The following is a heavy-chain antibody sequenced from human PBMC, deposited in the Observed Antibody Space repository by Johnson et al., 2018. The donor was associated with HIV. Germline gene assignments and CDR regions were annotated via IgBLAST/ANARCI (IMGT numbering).Heavy chain of an antibody. CDR2: IKQDGSEK. V-gene: IGHV3-7*05. Sequence: EVQLVESGGGLVQPGGSLRLSCAASGFTFSSYWMSWVRQAPGKGLEWVANIKQDGSEKYYVDSVKGRFTISRDNAKNSLYLQMNSLRAEDTGVYYCTTGTLFFQGSGYTTTYDAFDIWGQGTMVSVSS. CDR1: GFTFSSYW. J-gene: IGHJ3*02. D-gene: IGHD3-3*01. CDR3: TTGTLFFQGSGYTTTYDAFDI.